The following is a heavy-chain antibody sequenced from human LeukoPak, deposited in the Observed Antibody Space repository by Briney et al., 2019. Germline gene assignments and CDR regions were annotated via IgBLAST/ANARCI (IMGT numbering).Heavy chain of an antibody. CDR3: ARDYYDSSGRRSDAFDI. Sequence: PSETLSLTCTVSGGSISSGGYYWSWIRQHPGKGLEWIGYIYNSGSTYYNPSLKSRVTISVDTSKNQFSLKLSSVTAADTAVYYCARDYYDSSGRRSDAFDIWGQGTMVTVSS. CDR2: IYNSGST. CDR1: GGSISSGGYY. D-gene: IGHD3-22*01. V-gene: IGHV4-31*03. J-gene: IGHJ3*02.